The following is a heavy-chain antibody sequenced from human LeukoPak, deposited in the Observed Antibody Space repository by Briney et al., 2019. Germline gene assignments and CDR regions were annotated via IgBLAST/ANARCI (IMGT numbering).Heavy chain of an antibody. D-gene: IGHD6-13*01. J-gene: IGHJ6*02. CDR1: GFTFDSYA. CDR3: AGNIGQYSNSWLYFYYGLDV. V-gene: IGHV3-23*01. Sequence: GGSLRLSCTASGFTFDSYAMSWVRQAPGKGLEWVSSISGGSGDTYFADSVKGRFTISRDNSKSTLYLQMNSLRTEDTAVYYCAGNIGQYSNSWLYFYYGLDVWGQGTTVTVSS. CDR2: ISGGSGDT.